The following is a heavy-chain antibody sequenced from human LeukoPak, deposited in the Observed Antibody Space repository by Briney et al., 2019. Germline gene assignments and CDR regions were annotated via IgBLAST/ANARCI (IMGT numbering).Heavy chain of an antibody. Sequence: SETLSLTCTVSGSSISSGGYYWSWIRQPPGKGLEWIGYIYHSGSTYYNPSLKSRVTISVDTSKNQFSLKLSSVTAADTAVYYCARHPGIRYSGSYIDYWGQGTLVTVSS. V-gene: IGHV4-30-2*01. CDR2: IYHSGST. D-gene: IGHD1-26*01. CDR3: ARHPGIRYSGSYIDY. CDR1: GSSISSGGYY. J-gene: IGHJ4*02.